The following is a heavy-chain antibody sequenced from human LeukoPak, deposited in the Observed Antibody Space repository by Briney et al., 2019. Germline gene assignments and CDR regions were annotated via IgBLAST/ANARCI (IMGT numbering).Heavy chain of an antibody. CDR1: GFSLSSYW. CDR2: INEDEREK. CDR3: ARGGGSYDY. V-gene: IGHV3-7*01. Sequence: GGSLRLSCAASGFSLSSYWMSWVRQAPGKGLEWVATINEDEREKYYVDSVKGRFTISRDNAKNSLYLQMNSLRAEDTAVYYCARGGGSYDYWGQGTLVTVSS. D-gene: IGHD3-10*01. J-gene: IGHJ4*02.